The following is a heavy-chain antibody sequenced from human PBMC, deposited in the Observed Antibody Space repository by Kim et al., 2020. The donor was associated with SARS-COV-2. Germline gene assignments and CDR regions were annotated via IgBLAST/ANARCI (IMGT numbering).Heavy chain of an antibody. CDR2: LYSGGNT. V-gene: IGHV3-53*01. Sequence: GGSLRLSCAASGFTVSSHYMSWVRQAPGKGLEWVSVLYSGGNTYYADSMKGRFTISRDNSKNTLYLQMNSLRAEDTAVYYCARDHWGGNSEEDYWGQGTLVTVSS. CDR3: ARDHWGGNSEEDY. J-gene: IGHJ4*02. CDR1: GFTVSSHY. D-gene: IGHD2-21*02.